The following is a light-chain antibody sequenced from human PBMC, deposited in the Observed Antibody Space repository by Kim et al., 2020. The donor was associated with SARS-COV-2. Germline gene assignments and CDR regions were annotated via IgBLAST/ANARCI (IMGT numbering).Light chain of an antibody. CDR3: QAWDSTAEV. J-gene: IGLJ3*02. CDR2: RDS. CDR1: NLGDKY. Sequence: SVSPGQTASITCSGDNLGDKYACWYQQKPGQSPVLAIYRDSKRPSGIPERFSGSNSGNTATLTISGTQAMDEADYYCQAWDSTAEVFGGGTQLTVL. V-gene: IGLV3-1*01.